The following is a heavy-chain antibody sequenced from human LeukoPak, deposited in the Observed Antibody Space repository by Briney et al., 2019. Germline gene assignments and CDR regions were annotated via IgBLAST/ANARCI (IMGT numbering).Heavy chain of an antibody. D-gene: IGHD3-22*01. CDR1: GFIFNNYG. Sequence: GGSLRLSCAASGFIFNNYGLIWVRQAPGKGLEWISAISNDGGGTNYADFVKGRFTISRDNSKNTLFLQMNSLRAEDTALYYCAKGSSGYFVDLWGQGTLVTVSS. J-gene: IGHJ5*02. CDR2: ISNDGGGT. V-gene: IGHV3-23*01. CDR3: AKGSSGYFVDL.